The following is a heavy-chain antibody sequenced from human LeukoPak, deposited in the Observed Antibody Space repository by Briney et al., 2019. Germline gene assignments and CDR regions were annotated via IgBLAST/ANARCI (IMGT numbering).Heavy chain of an antibody. CDR2: ILNDGSNA. V-gene: IGHV3-33*05. D-gene: IGHD2-2*01. CDR3: ARGIGDCRSSSCHLDFDY. Sequence: GGSLRLSCAASGFTFSIYGMRWVRQAPGKGLEWVALILNDGSNAYYADSVKGQFTISRDNSKNTLYLHMNSLRGEDTAVYFCARGIGDCRSSSCHLDFDYWGQGTLVTVSS. J-gene: IGHJ4*02. CDR1: GFTFSIYG.